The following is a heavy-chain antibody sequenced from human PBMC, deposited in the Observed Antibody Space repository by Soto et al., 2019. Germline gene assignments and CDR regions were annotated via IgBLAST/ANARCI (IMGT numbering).Heavy chain of an antibody. CDR3: ARDGRERITMVRGVYGMDV. Sequence: ASVKVSCKASGYTFTGYYMHWVRQAPGQGLEWMGWINPNSGGTNYAQKFQGRVTMTRDTSISTAYMGLSRLRSDDTAVYYCARDGRERITMVRGVYGMDVWGQGTTVTVSS. V-gene: IGHV1-2*02. CDR1: GYTFTGYY. J-gene: IGHJ6*02. CDR2: INPNSGGT. D-gene: IGHD3-10*01.